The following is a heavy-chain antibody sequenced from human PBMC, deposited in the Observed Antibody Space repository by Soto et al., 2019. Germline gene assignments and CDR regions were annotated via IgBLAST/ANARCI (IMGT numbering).Heavy chain of an antibody. CDR1: GFTFSSYA. V-gene: IGHV3-30-3*01. CDR2: ISYDGSNK. Sequence: GGSLRLSCAASGFTFSSYAMHWVRQAPGKGLEWVAVISYDGSNKYYADSVKGRFTISRDNSKNTLYLQMNSLRAEDTAVYYCARLAAAGTWGVYYFDYWGQGTLVTVSS. CDR3: ARLAAAGTWGVYYFDY. J-gene: IGHJ4*02. D-gene: IGHD6-13*01.